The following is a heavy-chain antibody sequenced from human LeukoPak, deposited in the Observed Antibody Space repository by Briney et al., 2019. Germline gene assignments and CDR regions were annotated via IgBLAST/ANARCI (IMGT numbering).Heavy chain of an antibody. V-gene: IGHV3-66*02. D-gene: IGHD1-14*01. Sequence: PGGSLRLSCAASEFSVGSNYMTWVRQAPGKGLEWVSLIYSGGSTYYADSVKGRFTISRDNSKNTLYLQMNSLRAEDTAVYYCAKPRGKKGDYWGQGTLVTVSS. J-gene: IGHJ4*02. CDR3: AKPRGKKGDY. CDR2: IYSGGST. CDR1: EFSVGSNY.